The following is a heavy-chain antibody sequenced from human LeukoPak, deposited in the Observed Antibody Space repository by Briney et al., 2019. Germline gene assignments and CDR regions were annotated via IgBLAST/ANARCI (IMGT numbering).Heavy chain of an antibody. CDR3: ARAYYYYMDV. Sequence: SGTLSLTCAVSGASISSPNWWSWVRQPPGKGLEWIGEIYHSGSTNYNPSLESRATISVDKSKNQFSLKLNSVTAADTAVYYCARAYYYYMDVWGKGTTVTISS. CDR1: GASISSPNW. J-gene: IGHJ6*03. CDR2: IYHSGST. V-gene: IGHV4-4*02.